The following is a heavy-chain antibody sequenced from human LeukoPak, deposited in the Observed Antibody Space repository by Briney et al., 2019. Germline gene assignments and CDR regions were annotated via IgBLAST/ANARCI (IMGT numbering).Heavy chain of an antibody. CDR1: SGSIRSGSSC. CDR2: VFTSVTT. CDR3: ARTQINMIRGVIITGYMDV. V-gene: IGHV4-61*09. Sequence: PWETLSLTCTVSSGSIRSGSSCWTWIRQPAGKGLEWLGHVFTSVTTNYNPSLKSRVTISVDTSKNQFSLNLTSVTAADTAVYYCARTQINMIRGVIITGYMDVWGKGTAVTISS. D-gene: IGHD3-10*01. J-gene: IGHJ6*03.